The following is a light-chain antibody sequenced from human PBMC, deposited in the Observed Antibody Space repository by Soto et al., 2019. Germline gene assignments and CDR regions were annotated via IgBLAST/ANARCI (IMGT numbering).Light chain of an antibody. Sequence: EIVLPQSTATLSLSPGGRATLSCRASQSVSTFLAWYQLKPGQAPRLLIYGASIRATGIPDRFSGSGSETDFTLTISRLEPEDFAVYYCQQYGSSPITFGQGTRLEIK. CDR3: QQYGSSPIT. CDR1: QSVSTF. CDR2: GAS. J-gene: IGKJ5*01. V-gene: IGKV3-20*01.